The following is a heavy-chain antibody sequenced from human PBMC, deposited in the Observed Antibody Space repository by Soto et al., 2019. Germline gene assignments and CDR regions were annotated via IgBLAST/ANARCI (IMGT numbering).Heavy chain of an antibody. V-gene: IGHV3-30-3*01. CDR2: ISYDGSNK. CDR1: GFTFSSYA. D-gene: IGHD5-12*01. Sequence: GGSLRLSCAASGFTFSSYAMHWVRQAPGKSLEWVAVISYDGSNKYYADSVKGRFTISRDNSKNTLYLQMNSLRSEDTAVYYCARAMGGYNWGGGYYYYGMDVWGQGTTVAVSS. CDR3: ARAMGGYNWGGGYYYYGMDV. J-gene: IGHJ6*02.